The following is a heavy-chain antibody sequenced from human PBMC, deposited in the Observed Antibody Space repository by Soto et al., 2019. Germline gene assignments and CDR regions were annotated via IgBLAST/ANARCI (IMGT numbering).Heavy chain of an antibody. Sequence: GESLKISCKGSGYSFITHWIAWVRQMPGEGLEWMGIINPADSDIRYSPSFQGQVTISVDKSINTAYLQWSSLKASDTATYYCTRPQSSGWYDFWGQGTLVTVSS. V-gene: IGHV5-51*01. CDR2: INPADSDI. D-gene: IGHD3-22*01. CDR1: GYSFITHW. CDR3: TRPQSSGWYDF. J-gene: IGHJ5*01.